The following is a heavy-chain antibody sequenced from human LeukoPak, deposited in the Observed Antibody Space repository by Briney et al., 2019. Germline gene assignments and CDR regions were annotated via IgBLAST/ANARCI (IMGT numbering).Heavy chain of an antibody. V-gene: IGHV5-51*01. D-gene: IGHD5-24*01. CDR2: IYPGDSDT. Sequence: GESPKISCKGSGYSFTNYWFAWVRQMPGKGLEWMGIIYPGDSDTRYSPSFQGQVIFSADKSISTAYLQWTTLKASDTAMYYCARADGYWGLSWGQGTLVTVSS. CDR1: GYSFTNYW. J-gene: IGHJ5*02. CDR3: ARADGYWGLS.